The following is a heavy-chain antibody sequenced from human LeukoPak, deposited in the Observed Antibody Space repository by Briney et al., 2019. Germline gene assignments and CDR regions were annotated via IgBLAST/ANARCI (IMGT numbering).Heavy chain of an antibody. CDR3: AKWGDYDVLTGYYVSDY. V-gene: IGHV3-23*01. CDR2: ITGSGGNT. CDR1: GFTFSNYA. Sequence: GGSLRLSCAASGFTFSNYAMSWVRQAPGKGLEWVSAITGSGGNTYYADSVKGRFTISRDNSKNTVFLQMNSLRTEDTAVYYCAKWGDYDVLTGYYVSDYWGQGTLVTVSS. D-gene: IGHD3-9*01. J-gene: IGHJ4*02.